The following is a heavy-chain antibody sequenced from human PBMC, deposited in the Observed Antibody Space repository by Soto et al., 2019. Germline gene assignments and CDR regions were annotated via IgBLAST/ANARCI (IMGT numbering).Heavy chain of an antibody. CDR1: GFTFHSYA. CDR3: AKKEEYDHVRRKYHLD. CDR2: INGPGDDT. Sequence: VGSLRLSCAASGFTFHSYAMSWVRQAPGKGLEWVSSINGPGDDTYYADSVKGRFTISRDNSKNTLYLQMNSLRAEDTALYYCAKKEEYDHVRRKYHLDCGQGTMVPV. D-gene: IGHD3-16*01. J-gene: IGHJ3*01. V-gene: IGHV3-23*01.